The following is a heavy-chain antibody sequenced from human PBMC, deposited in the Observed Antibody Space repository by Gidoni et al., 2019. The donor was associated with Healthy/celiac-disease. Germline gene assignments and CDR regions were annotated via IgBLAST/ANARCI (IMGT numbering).Heavy chain of an antibody. V-gene: IGHV3-21*01. CDR1: GFTFSSYS. Sequence: EVQLVESGGGLVKPGGSLRLSCAPSGFTFSSYSMNWVRQAPGKGLEWVSSISSSSSYIYYADSVKGRFTISRDNAKNSLYLQMNSLRAEDTAVYYCARDLKGSEDYWGQGTLVTVSS. CDR3: ARDLKGSEDY. CDR2: ISSSSSYI. J-gene: IGHJ4*02.